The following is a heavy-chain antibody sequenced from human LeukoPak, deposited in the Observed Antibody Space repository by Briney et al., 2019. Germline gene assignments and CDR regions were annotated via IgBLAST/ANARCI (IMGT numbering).Heavy chain of an antibody. V-gene: IGHV4-4*02. CDR1: GGSISSSTW. CDR3: ASGGLVSRYLDL. D-gene: IGHD3-9*01. J-gene: IGHJ5*02. Sequence: SETLSLTCAVSGGSISSSTWWSWVRLPPGKGLEWIGEIFHSGSTNFNPSLKSRLTMSVDESKHEFSLKLTSVTAADTAVYYCASGGLVSRYLDLWGQGTLVTVSS. CDR2: IFHSGST.